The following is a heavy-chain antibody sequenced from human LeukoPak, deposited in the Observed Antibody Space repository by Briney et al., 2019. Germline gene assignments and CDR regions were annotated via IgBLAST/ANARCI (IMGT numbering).Heavy chain of an antibody. CDR2: INHSGST. J-gene: IGHJ4*02. CDR1: GGSFSGYY. Sequence: SETLSLTCAVCGGSFSGYYWSWIRQPPGKGLEWIGEINHSGSTNYNPSLKSRVTISVDTSKNQFSLKLSSVTAADTSVYYCARGVWVVVVPAAAPYFDYWGQGTLVTVSS. D-gene: IGHD2-2*01. CDR3: ARGVWVVVVPAAAPYFDY. V-gene: IGHV4-34*01.